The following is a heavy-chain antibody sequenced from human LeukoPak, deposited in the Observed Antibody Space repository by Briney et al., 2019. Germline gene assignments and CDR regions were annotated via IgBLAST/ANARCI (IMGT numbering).Heavy chain of an antibody. CDR2: IKQDGSEK. J-gene: IGHJ4*02. CDR1: GFTFSSYW. V-gene: IGHV3-7*01. Sequence: GGSLRLYCAASGFTFSSYWMSWFRQAPGKGLEWVANIKQDGSEKYYVDSLKGRFTISRDNAKNSLYLQMNSLRAEDTAVYYCARDLDDDYAVDYWGQGTLVTVSS. CDR3: ARDLDDDYAVDY. D-gene: IGHD4-17*01.